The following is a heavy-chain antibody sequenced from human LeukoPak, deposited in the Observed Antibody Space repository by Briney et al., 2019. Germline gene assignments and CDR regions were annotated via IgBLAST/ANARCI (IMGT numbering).Heavy chain of an antibody. D-gene: IGHD2-15*01. CDR1: GGSFSGYY. Sequence: SETLSLTCAVYGGSFSGYYWSWIRQPPGKGLEWIGEINHSGSTNYNPSLKSRVTISVDTSKNQFSLKLSSVTAADTAVYYCARRWPRSWYFDLWGRGTLVTVSS. CDR3: ARRWPRSWYFDL. J-gene: IGHJ2*01. CDR2: INHSGST. V-gene: IGHV4-34*01.